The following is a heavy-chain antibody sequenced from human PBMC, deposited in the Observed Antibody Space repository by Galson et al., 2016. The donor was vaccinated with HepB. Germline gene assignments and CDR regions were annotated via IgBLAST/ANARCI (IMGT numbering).Heavy chain of an antibody. J-gene: IGHJ4*02. CDR2: ISTYSGNT. Sequence: SVKVSCKASGYTFDTHDIIWVRQAPGQGLEWMGWISTYSGNTKYAQKFQGGLTLTTDSSTTTAYMELRSLRFDDTALYYCARDVQYRFDSWGQGTLVTVSS. V-gene: IGHV1-18*01. CDR1: GYTFDTHD. CDR3: ARDVQYRFDS. D-gene: IGHD2/OR15-2a*01.